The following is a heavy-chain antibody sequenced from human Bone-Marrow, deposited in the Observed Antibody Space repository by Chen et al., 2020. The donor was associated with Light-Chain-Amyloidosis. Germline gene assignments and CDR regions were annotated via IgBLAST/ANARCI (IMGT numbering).Heavy chain of an antibody. CDR2: ISSSDSTI. CDR1: GFTFSSYE. Sequence: EVQLVESGGGLVQPGGSLRLSCAASGFTFSSYEMNWVRQAPGKGLEWVSYISSSDSTIYYADSVKGRFTISRDNAKNSLYLQMNSLRAEDTAVYYCARVGFYNWNVHNAFDIWGQGTMVTVSS. J-gene: IGHJ3*02. D-gene: IGHD1-1*01. V-gene: IGHV3-48*03. CDR3: ARVGFYNWNVHNAFDI.